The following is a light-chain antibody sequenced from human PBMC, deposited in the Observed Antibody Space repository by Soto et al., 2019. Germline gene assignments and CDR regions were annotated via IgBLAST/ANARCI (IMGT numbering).Light chain of an antibody. CDR3: KSYAGSNTYV. V-gene: IGLV2-8*01. CDR2: EVV. Sequence: QSVLTQPPSASGSPGQSVTISYTGTKSDIGVYDFVSWYQHHPGKAPRLIIYEVVQRPSGVPDRFSGSKSGNTASLTVSGLQAADEADYFCKSYAGSNTYVFGSGTKVT. J-gene: IGLJ1*01. CDR1: KSDIGVYDF.